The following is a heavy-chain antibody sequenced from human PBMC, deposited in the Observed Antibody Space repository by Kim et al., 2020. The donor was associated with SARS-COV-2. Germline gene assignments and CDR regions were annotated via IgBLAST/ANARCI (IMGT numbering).Heavy chain of an antibody. Sequence: GGSLRLSCAASGFTFSSYAMSWVRQAPGKGLEWVSAISGSGGSTYYADSVKGRFTISRDNSKNTLYLQMNSLRAEDTAVYYCATRTGGYTVFDYWGQGTLVTVSS. V-gene: IGHV3-23*01. CDR3: ATRTGGYTVFDY. D-gene: IGHD5-12*01. CDR2: ISGSGGST. J-gene: IGHJ4*02. CDR1: GFTFSSYA.